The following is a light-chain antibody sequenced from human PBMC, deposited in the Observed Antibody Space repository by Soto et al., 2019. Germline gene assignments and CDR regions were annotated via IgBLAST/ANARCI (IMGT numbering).Light chain of an antibody. Sequence: EVVLTQSPGTLSLSLGERATLSCRASQSVTNKYLAWYQQKPGQAPRLLIFGSSDRATGIPDRFSGSGSGTDFTLTISRLEPEDFAVDYCQQYGSSPPYTFGQGTKLEI. V-gene: IGKV3-20*01. CDR3: QQYGSSPPYT. J-gene: IGKJ2*01. CDR1: QSVTNKY. CDR2: GSS.